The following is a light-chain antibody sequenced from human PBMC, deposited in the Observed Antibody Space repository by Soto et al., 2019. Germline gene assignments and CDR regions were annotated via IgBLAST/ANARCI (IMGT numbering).Light chain of an antibody. CDR1: SSDFGGSEF. Sequence: QSVLTQPRSVSASPGQSVASSCTKTSSDFGGSEFVSWYQQQPGKAPKLIIYDATQRPSGVPDRFSGSKSGDTASLTISGLQAEDEADYYCCSYTYTYSVFGGGTKLTVL. CDR2: DAT. CDR3: CSYTYTYSV. V-gene: IGLV2-11*01. J-gene: IGLJ3*02.